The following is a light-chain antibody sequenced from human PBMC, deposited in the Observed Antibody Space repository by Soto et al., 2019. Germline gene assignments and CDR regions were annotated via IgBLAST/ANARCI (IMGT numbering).Light chain of an antibody. J-gene: IGKJ1*01. CDR1: QTISSW. CDR3: QQYSRCST. CDR2: RAS. Sequence: DIQVTQSLSTLSASVGDRVTITCRASQTISSWLAWYQQKPGMAPKLLIYRASTLQSGVPSRFSGSGSGTEFTLTISSLQPDEFATYYCQQYSRCSTFGQGTKVELK. V-gene: IGKV1-5*03.